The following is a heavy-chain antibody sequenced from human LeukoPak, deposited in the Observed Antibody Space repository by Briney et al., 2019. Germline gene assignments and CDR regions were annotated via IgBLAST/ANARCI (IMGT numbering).Heavy chain of an antibody. CDR2: ITYSSSTI. CDR3: ARDRLHYGEYEKTLDY. CDR1: GFTFSSYS. Sequence: QPGGSLRLSCAASGFTFSSYSMTWVRQAPGKGLEWVSYITYSSSTIYYADSVKGRFTISRDNAKNSLYLQMNSLRVDDTAVYYCARDRLHYGEYEKTLDYWGQGTLVTVSS. V-gene: IGHV3-48*01. D-gene: IGHD4-17*01. J-gene: IGHJ4*02.